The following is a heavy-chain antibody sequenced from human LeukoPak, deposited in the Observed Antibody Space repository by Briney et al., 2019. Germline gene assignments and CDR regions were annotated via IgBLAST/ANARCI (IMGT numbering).Heavy chain of an antibody. CDR2: INPSGGST. CDR1: GYTFTSYY. CDR3: ARDSSVGHGYGISWFDP. D-gene: IGHD3-22*01. J-gene: IGHJ5*02. Sequence: GASVKVSCKASGYTFTSYYMHWVRQAPGQGLEWMGIINPSGGSTSYAQKFQGRVTMTRDTSTSTVYMELSSLRSEDTAVYYCARDSSVGHGYGISWFDPWGQGTLVTVSS. V-gene: IGHV1-46*01.